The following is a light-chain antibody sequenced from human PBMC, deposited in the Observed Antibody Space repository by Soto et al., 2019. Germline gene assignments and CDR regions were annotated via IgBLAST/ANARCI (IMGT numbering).Light chain of an antibody. J-gene: IGKJ5*01. V-gene: IGKV3-20*01. CDR1: QSVSSSY. Sequence: IVLTPSPATLSLSPRARATRSCRSSQSVSSSYLAWYQQKPGQAPRLLIYGASSRATGIPDRFSGSGSGTDFTLTISRLEPEDFAVYYCQQYGSSPPITFGQGGRLEIK. CDR3: QQYGSSPPIT. CDR2: GAS.